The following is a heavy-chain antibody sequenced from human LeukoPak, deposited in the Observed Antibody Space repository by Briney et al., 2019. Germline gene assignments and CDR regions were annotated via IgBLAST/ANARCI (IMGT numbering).Heavy chain of an antibody. CDR1: GFTFSSYA. V-gene: IGHV3-30*04. CDR3: STLWMDIVATNFDY. CDR2: ISYDGSNK. J-gene: IGHJ4*02. Sequence: GGSLRLSCAASGFTFSSYAMHWVRQAPGKGLEWVAVISYDGSNKYYADSVKGRFTISRDNSKNTLYLQMNSLRAEDTAVYYCSTLWMDIVATNFDYWGQGTLVTVSS. D-gene: IGHD5-12*01.